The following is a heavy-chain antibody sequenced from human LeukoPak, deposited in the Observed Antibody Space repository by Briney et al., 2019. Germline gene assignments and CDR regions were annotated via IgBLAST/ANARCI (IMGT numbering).Heavy chain of an antibody. Sequence: PGGSLRLSCAASGFTFSSYEMNWVRQAPGKGLEWVSYISSSGSTIYYADSVKGRFTISRDSAKNSLYLQMNSLRAEDTAVYYCARLTMVRVYDAFDIWGQGTMVTVSS. J-gene: IGHJ3*02. CDR1: GFTFSSYE. CDR2: ISSSGSTI. D-gene: IGHD3-10*01. CDR3: ARLTMVRVYDAFDI. V-gene: IGHV3-48*03.